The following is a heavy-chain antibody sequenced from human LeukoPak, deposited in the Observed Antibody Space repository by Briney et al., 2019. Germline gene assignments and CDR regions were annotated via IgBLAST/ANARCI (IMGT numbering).Heavy chain of an antibody. Sequence: GASVKASCKASGYTFTVYYMHWERQAPGQGLEWMGWINPNSGGTNYAQRFQGRVTMTRDTSSSTAYMELSRLRSDDTAMFYCASTTGLDDWGQGTLVTVSS. CDR1: GYTFTVYY. J-gene: IGHJ4*02. CDR3: ASTTGLDD. D-gene: IGHD1-1*01. V-gene: IGHV1-2*02. CDR2: INPNSGGT.